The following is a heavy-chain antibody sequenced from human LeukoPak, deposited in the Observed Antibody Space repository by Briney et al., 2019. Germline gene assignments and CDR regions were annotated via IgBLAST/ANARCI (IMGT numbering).Heavy chain of an antibody. CDR3: ARESHYYDSSGYFNWFDP. CDR2: ISAYNGNT. V-gene: IGHV1-18*04. Sequence: GASVKVSCKASGYTFTGYYMHWVRQAPGQGLEWMGWISAYNGNTNYAQKLQGRVTMTADTSTSTAYMELRSLRSDGTAVYYCARESHYYDSSGYFNWFDPWGQGTLVTVSS. D-gene: IGHD3-22*01. J-gene: IGHJ5*02. CDR1: GYTFTGYY.